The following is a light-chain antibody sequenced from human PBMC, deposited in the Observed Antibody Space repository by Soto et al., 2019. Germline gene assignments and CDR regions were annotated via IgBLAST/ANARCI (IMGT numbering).Light chain of an antibody. V-gene: IGKV1-16*01. CDR2: GAS. CDR3: QQYNSYPWT. Sequence: DIEMTQSPSSLSSSVGDRITISFLASQNINTFLNWYQQKGGKARKLLIHGASSLQSGVPSRFSGSGSGTEFTLTISSLQPDDFATYCRQQYNSYPWTFGQGTKVHIK. CDR1: QNINTF. J-gene: IGKJ1*01.